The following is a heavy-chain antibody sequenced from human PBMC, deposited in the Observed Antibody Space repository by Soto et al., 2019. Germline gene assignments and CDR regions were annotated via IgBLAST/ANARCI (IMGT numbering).Heavy chain of an antibody. D-gene: IGHD3-16*01. V-gene: IGHV1-18*01. CDR2: VNPDNHNT. CDR3: ARVRFGDPFDY. Sequence: ASVKVSCKVSGYRFPSYGINWVRQAPGQGLEWVGWVNPDNHNTNYAQNFQHRVSLTTDTSTNTAFLELRGLRSDDTAVYYCARVRFGDPFDYWGQGTLVTVSS. J-gene: IGHJ4*02. CDR1: GYRFPSYG.